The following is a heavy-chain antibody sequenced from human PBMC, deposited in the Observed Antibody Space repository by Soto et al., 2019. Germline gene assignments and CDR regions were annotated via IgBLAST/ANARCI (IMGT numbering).Heavy chain of an antibody. J-gene: IGHJ6*02. CDR1: GYTFTGYY. D-gene: IGHD6-6*01. CDR3: ARDLRENPPHSRSSYPYYYYGMDV. Sequence: XSVKVACNASGYTFTGYYMHWVRQSPGQGLEWMGWINPNSGGTNYAQKFQGRVTMTRDTSISTAYMELSRLRSDDTAVYYCARDLRENPPHSRSSYPYYYYGMDVWGQRTTVTVSS. V-gene: IGHV1-2*02. CDR2: INPNSGGT.